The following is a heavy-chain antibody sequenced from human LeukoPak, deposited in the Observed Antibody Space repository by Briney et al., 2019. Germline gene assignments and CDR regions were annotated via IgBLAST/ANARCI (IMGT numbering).Heavy chain of an antibody. CDR1: GGTFSSYA. V-gene: IGHV1-69*13. J-gene: IGHJ4*02. Sequence: ASVKVSCKASGGTFSSYAISWVRQAPGQGLEWMGGIIPIFGTANYAQKFQGRVTITADESTSTAYMELSSLRSEDTAVYYCARDGDCSGGSCSSYWGQGTLVTVSS. CDR2: IIPIFGTA. D-gene: IGHD2-15*01. CDR3: ARDGDCSGGSCSSY.